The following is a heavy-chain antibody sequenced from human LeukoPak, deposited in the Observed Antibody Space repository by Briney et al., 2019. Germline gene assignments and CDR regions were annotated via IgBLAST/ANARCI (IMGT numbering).Heavy chain of an antibody. CDR2: TSSSDAGT. V-gene: IGHV3-23*01. CDR3: AKERSSSWYGRLYYYYMDV. Sequence: GGSLRLSCAASGFTFSSYAMSWVRQAPGKGLEWVSATSSSDAGTYHAESVRGRFTISRDNSKNTLYLQMNSLRAEDTAVYYCAKERSSSWYGRLYYYYMDVWGKGTTVTISS. CDR1: GFTFSSYA. D-gene: IGHD6-13*01. J-gene: IGHJ6*03.